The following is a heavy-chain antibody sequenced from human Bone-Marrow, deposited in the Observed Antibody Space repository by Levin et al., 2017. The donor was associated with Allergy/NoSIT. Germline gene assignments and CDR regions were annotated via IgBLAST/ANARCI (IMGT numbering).Heavy chain of an antibody. CDR2: IKSKTDGGTT. CDR3: TTVLPEVGATTVGY. V-gene: IGHV3-15*01. J-gene: IGHJ4*02. Sequence: GGSLRLSCAASGFTFSNAWMSWVRQAPGKGLEWVGRIKSKTDGGTTDYAAPVKGRFTISRDDSKNTLYLQMNSLKTEDTAVYYCTTVLPEVGATTVGYWGQGTLVTVSS. CDR1: GFTFSNAW. D-gene: IGHD1-26*01.